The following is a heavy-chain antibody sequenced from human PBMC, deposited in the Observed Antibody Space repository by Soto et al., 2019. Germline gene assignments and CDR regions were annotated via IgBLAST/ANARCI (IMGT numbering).Heavy chain of an antibody. Sequence: EVQLVESGGGLIQRGGSLRLSCAASGFTLSTYSLNWVRQAPRKGLEWLSYISGSRNTIYYADSVKGRFTISRDNDKNSQYLQMNSLRDEDTAVYFCARGFDLQYGMDVWGQGTTLTVSS. J-gene: IGHJ6*02. D-gene: IGHD3-10*01. CDR2: ISGSRNTI. V-gene: IGHV3-48*02. CDR3: ARGFDLQYGMDV. CDR1: GFTLSTYS.